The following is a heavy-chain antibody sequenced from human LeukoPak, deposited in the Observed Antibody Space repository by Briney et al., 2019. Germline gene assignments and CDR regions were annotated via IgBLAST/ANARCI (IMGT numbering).Heavy chain of an antibody. CDR3: ARGTDYGDYGGTWFYYYYMDV. CDR2: INHNSGGT. Sequence: ASVKVSCKASGYAFTAHYLHWVRQAPGQGLEWMAWINHNSGGTKYAEKFHGRVTVTRDTSTSTAYMELSRLRSDDTAVYYCARGTDYGDYGGTWFYYYYMDVWGEGTTVTVSS. V-gene: IGHV1-2*02. J-gene: IGHJ6*03. D-gene: IGHD4-17*01. CDR1: GYAFTAHY.